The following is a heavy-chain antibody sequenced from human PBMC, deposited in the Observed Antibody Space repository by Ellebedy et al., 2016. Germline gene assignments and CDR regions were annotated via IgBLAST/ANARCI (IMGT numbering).Heavy chain of an antibody. V-gene: IGHV3-30*03. Sequence: GGSLRLSCAASGFTFSSYGMHWVRQAPGKGLEWVAVISYDGSNKYYADSVKGRFTISRDNSKNTLYLQMNSLRAEDTAVYYCARDSNDFWSGYYYYGMDVWGQGTTVTVSS. D-gene: IGHD3-3*01. J-gene: IGHJ6*02. CDR1: GFTFSSYG. CDR2: ISYDGSNK. CDR3: ARDSNDFWSGYYYYGMDV.